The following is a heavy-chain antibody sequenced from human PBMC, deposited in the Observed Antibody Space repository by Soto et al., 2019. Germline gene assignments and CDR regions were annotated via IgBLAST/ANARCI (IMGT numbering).Heavy chain of an antibody. Sequence: SVKVSCKASGGTFSSYAISCVRQAPGQGLEWMGGIIPIFGTANYAQKFQGRVTITADESTSTAYMELSSLRSEDTAVYYCARGARYCSSTSCYQDLDYWGQGTLVTVSS. CDR1: GGTFSSYA. J-gene: IGHJ4*02. V-gene: IGHV1-69*13. CDR3: ARGARYCSSTSCYQDLDY. CDR2: IIPIFGTA. D-gene: IGHD2-2*01.